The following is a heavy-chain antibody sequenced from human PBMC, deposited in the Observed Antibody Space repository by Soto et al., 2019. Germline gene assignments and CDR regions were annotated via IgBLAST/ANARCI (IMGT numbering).Heavy chain of an antibody. Sequence: GGSLRLSCAASGFTFSSYAMSWVRQAPGKGLEWVSAISGSGGITYYADSVKGRFTISRDNSKNTLYRQMNSLRAEDSSVYYCAKDGTVASAAYFDYWGQGTLVTVSS. CDR2: ISGSGGIT. D-gene: IGHD2-2*01. CDR1: GFTFSSYA. V-gene: IGHV3-23*01. J-gene: IGHJ4*02. CDR3: AKDGTVASAAYFDY.